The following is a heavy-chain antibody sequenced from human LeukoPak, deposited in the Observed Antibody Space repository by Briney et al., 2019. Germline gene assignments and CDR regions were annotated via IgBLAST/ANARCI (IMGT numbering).Heavy chain of an antibody. CDR2: MNPNSGNT. D-gene: IGHD2-8*02. Sequence: GASVTVSCPASGYTFPSYDINWVRQATGQGLEWMGWMNPNSGNTDYTQKFQGRDTMTRNTPISTAYMELSTLRSQDTSVYYSVRRGRLVRYYDYYYYMEVWGKGNTV. CDR1: GYTFPSYD. CDR3: VRRGRLVRYYDYYYYMEV. V-gene: IGHV1-8*01. J-gene: IGHJ6*03.